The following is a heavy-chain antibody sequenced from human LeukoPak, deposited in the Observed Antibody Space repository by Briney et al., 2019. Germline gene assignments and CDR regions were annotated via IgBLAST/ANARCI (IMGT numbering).Heavy chain of an antibody. CDR3: VRRDGYNFDY. J-gene: IGHJ4*02. CDR1: GFPFSSYA. V-gene: IGHV3-64*02. Sequence: GGSLRLSCAASGFPFSSYAMHWVRQAPGKGLEYVSAVCSNAACAYYADSVRGRFTISRDNSKNTVYLQMGNLRVEDTAVYYCVRRDGYNFDYWGQGTLVTVSS. CDR2: VCSNAACA. D-gene: IGHD5-24*01.